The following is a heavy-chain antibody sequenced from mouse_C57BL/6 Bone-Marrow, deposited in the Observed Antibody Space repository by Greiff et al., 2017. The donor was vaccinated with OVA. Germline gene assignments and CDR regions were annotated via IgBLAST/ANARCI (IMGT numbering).Heavy chain of an antibody. J-gene: IGHJ4*01. CDR2: IHPNSGST. CDR3: ARFSPITTVVADAMDY. D-gene: IGHD1-1*01. V-gene: IGHV1-64*01. Sequence: VQLQQPGAELVKPGASVKLSCKASGYTFTSYWMHWVKQRPGQGLEWIGMIHPNSGSTNYNEKFKSKATLTVDQSSSTAYMQLSSLTSEDYAVYYCARFSPITTVVADAMDYWGQGTSVTVSS. CDR1: GYTFTSYW.